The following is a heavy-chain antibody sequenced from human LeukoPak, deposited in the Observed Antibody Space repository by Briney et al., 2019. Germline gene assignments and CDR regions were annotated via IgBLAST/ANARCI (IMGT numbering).Heavy chain of an antibody. J-gene: IGHJ4*02. CDR2: ISSSSSYI. CDR1: GLTFSSYS. V-gene: IGHV3-21*01. Sequence: GGSLRLSCAAAGLTFSSYSMNLVRQAPGKGLEWVSSISSSSSYIYYADSVKGRFTISRDNAKNSLYLQMNSLRAEDTAVYYCARDGWYYDSSGYGDYWGQGTLVTVSS. CDR3: ARDGWYYDSSGYGDY. D-gene: IGHD3-22*01.